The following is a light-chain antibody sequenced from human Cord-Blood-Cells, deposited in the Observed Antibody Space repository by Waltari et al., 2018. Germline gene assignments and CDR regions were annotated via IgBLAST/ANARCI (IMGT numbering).Light chain of an antibody. CDR3: SSYTSSSTLA. CDR1: SSDVGGYNY. CDR2: EVS. Sequence: QSALTQPASVSGSPGQSITISCTGTSSDVGGYNYVSWYQQHPGKAPKLMIKEVSNRPSGVSNRFSGSKSGNTASLTISGLQAEYEADYYCSSYTSSSTLAFGGGTKLTVL. V-gene: IGLV2-14*01. J-gene: IGLJ2*01.